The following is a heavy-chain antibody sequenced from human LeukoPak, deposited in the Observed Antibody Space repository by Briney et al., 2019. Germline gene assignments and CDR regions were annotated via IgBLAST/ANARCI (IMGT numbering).Heavy chain of an antibody. Sequence: SETLSLTCAVYGGSFSGYYWSWIRQPPGKGLEWIGEINHSGSTNYNPSLKSRVTISVDTSKNQFSLKLSSVTAADTAVYYCARHRRYYDSSGAPGLFDYWGQGTLVTVSS. CDR3: ARHRRYYDSSGAPGLFDY. D-gene: IGHD3-22*01. CDR1: GGSFSGYY. CDR2: INHSGST. J-gene: IGHJ4*02. V-gene: IGHV4-34*01.